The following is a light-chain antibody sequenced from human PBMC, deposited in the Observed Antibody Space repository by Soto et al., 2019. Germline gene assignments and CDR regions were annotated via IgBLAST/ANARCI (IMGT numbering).Light chain of an antibody. CDR1: RSEVGGYNF. V-gene: IGLV2-14*01. Sequence: QSALTQPASMSGSPGQSITISCTGNRSEVGGYNFVSWYQQHPGKAPKLMISEVSNRPSGVSNRFSGSKSGNTASLTISGLQAEDEADYYCSSYTSTSTRVFGTGTKLTVL. CDR3: SSYTSTSTRV. CDR2: EVS. J-gene: IGLJ1*01.